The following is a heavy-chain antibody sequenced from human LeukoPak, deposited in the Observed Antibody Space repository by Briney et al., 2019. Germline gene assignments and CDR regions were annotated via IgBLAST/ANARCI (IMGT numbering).Heavy chain of an antibody. J-gene: IGHJ3*01. Sequence: PGRSLRLSCAASGFTFSDYAMHWVRQVAGKGLHWVGGSSWNSGTIAYGDSVKGRATISRDNARNSLYLEVNSLRVEDTALYYCAKDMAVGTTPRVYAFDVWGQGSLVTVSS. D-gene: IGHD1/OR15-1a*01. CDR3: AKDMAVGTTPRVYAFDV. CDR1: GFTFSDYA. V-gene: IGHV3-9*01. CDR2: SSWNSGTI.